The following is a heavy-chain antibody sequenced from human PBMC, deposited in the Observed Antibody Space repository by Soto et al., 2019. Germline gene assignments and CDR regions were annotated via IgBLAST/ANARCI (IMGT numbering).Heavy chain of an antibody. CDR2: VYYSGAT. V-gene: IGHV4-31*03. D-gene: IGHD3-16*01. J-gene: IGHJ4*02. CDR1: GDSMATGGHY. CDR3: ARDKDLQPTVWGF. Sequence: SETLSLTCTVSGDSMATGGHYYNWIRQVPGEGLEWIGYVYYSGATHYTPSLRARATISRDTSRNQFSLRLVSVTAADTALYYCARDKDLQPTVWGFWGQGIQVTVSS.